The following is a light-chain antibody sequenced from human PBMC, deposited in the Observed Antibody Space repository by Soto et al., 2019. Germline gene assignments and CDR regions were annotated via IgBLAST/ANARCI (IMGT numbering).Light chain of an antibody. CDR1: QGIRND. Sequence: AIRMTQSPSSLSASVGDRVTMSCRASQGIRNDLAWYQQKAGKAPKLLIFASSNLQSGVPSRFSGSGSGTDFTLTISRLQPEDFATYYCLQLNSYPLSFGQGTKVDIK. J-gene: IGKJ1*01. CDR3: LQLNSYPLS. V-gene: IGKV1-6*01. CDR2: ASS.